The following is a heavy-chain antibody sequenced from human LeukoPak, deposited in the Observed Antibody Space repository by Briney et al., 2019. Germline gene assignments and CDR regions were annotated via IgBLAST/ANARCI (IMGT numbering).Heavy chain of an antibody. CDR1: GFTFSSYS. CDR2: TSRSSSYI. D-gene: IGHD1-20*01. Sequence: GGSLRLSCAASGFTFSSYSMNWVRQAPGKGLEWVSSTSRSSSYIYYADSVKGRFTISRDNAKNSLYLQMNSLRAEDTAVYYCARYNWNDEDYFDYWGQGTLVTVSS. CDR3: ARYNWNDEDYFDY. V-gene: IGHV3-21*01. J-gene: IGHJ4*02.